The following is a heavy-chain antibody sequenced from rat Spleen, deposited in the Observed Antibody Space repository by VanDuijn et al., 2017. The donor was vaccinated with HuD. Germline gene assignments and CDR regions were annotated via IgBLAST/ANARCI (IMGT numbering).Heavy chain of an antibody. D-gene: IGHD1-11*01. CDR1: GFIFSDYY. CDR3: ARHGVNYGAYNWFAY. V-gene: IGHV5-22*01. Sequence: EVQLVESGGGLVQPGRSLKLSCAASGFIFSDYYMAWVRQAPTKGLEWVATISYDGSSTYYRDSVKGRFTISRDNAKSTLYLQMNSLRSEDTATYYCARHGVNYGAYNWFAYWGQGTLVTVSS. CDR2: ISYDGSST. J-gene: IGHJ3*01.